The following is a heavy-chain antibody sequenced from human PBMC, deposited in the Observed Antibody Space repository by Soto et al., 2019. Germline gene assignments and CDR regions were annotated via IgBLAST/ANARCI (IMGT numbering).Heavy chain of an antibody. CDR3: ARGGGFCGGDCYKGGIDY. Sequence: PGGSLRLSCAASGFIFSNYGMHWVRQAPGKGLEWVAVISYDGSDKRYADSVKGRFTISRDNSKNTLFLQIYSLRSEDTSVYYCARGGGFCGGDCYKGGIDYWGQGALVTVSS. D-gene: IGHD2-21*02. V-gene: IGHV3-30*03. J-gene: IGHJ4*02. CDR2: ISYDGSDK. CDR1: GFIFSNYG.